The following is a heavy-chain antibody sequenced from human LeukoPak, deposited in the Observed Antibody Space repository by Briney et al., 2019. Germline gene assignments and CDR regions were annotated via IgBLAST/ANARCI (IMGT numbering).Heavy chain of an antibody. J-gene: IGHJ4*02. V-gene: IGHV4-59*01. CDR1: GGSISSYY. CDR3: ARGGCSGGSCYSR. Sequence: PSETLSLTCTVSGGSISSYYWSWIRQPPGKGLEWIGYIYYSGSTNYNPSLKSRVTISVDTSKNQFSLKLSSVTAADTAVYYCARGGCSGGSCYSRWGQGTLVTVSS. CDR2: IYYSGST. D-gene: IGHD2-15*01.